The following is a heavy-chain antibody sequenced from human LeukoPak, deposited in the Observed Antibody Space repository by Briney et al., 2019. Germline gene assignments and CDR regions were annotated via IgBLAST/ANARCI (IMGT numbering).Heavy chain of an antibody. J-gene: IGHJ4*02. Sequence: GRSLRLSCAASGFTFSSYAMHWVRQAPGKGLEWVAVISYDGSNKYYADSVKGRFTISRDNSKNTLYLQMNSLRAEDTAVYYCARDSSGLPFDYWGQGTLVTVSS. V-gene: IGHV3-30-3*01. CDR2: ISYDGSNK. D-gene: IGHD3-22*01. CDR1: GFTFSSYA. CDR3: ARDSSGLPFDY.